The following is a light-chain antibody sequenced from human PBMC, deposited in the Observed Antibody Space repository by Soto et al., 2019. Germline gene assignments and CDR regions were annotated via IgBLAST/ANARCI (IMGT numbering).Light chain of an antibody. Sequence: DIQMTQSPSTLSASVGDRVTITCRASQSISSWLAWYQQKPGKAPKLLIYDASSLESGVPSRFSGSGSGTEFPLTISSLQPDDFATYYCQQYNSYRPFGQGTK. CDR1: QSISSW. CDR3: QQYNSYRP. V-gene: IGKV1-5*01. CDR2: DAS. J-gene: IGKJ1*01.